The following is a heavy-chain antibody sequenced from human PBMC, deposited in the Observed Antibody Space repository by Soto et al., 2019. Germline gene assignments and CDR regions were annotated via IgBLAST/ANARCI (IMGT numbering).Heavy chain of an antibody. Sequence: QVQLVQSGAEVKKPGTSVKVSCKASGDTFTDYYIHWVCQAPGQGLEWMGTVNPSGGHTTYAQHFLGRMTMTRDTSTSTLYMELTSLTSEDTSVYYCARGGHVVEVTAALDYWGQGTLVTVSS. CDR1: GDTFTDYY. CDR3: ARGGHVVEVTAALDY. D-gene: IGHD2-21*02. J-gene: IGHJ4*02. CDR2: VNPSGGHT. V-gene: IGHV1-46*01.